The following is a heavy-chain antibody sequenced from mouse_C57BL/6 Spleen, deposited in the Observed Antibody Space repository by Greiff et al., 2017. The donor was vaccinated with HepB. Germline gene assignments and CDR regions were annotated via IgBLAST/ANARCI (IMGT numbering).Heavy chain of an antibody. J-gene: IGHJ4*01. CDR1: GYTFTSYW. Sequence: QVQLQQPGAELVKPGASVKLSCKASGYTFTSYWMHWVKQRPGQGLEWIGMIHPNSGSTNYNEKFKSKATLTVDKSSSTAYMQLSSLTSEDSAVYYCARAEEITTVAAGLYAMDYWGQGTSVTVSS. D-gene: IGHD1-1*01. CDR2: IHPNSGST. V-gene: IGHV1-64*01. CDR3: ARAEEITTVAAGLYAMDY.